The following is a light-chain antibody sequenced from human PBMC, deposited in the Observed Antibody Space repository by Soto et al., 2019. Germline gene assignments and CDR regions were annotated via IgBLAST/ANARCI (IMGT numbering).Light chain of an antibody. Sequence: EIVLTQSPGTLSLSPGERATLSCRASQSVRNSFLAWYQQRPGQAPTLLVYGASSRATGIPARFSGSGSGTEFTLTVSRLEPEDFAVYYCQQYGSSPYTFGQGTKLEIK. V-gene: IGKV3-20*01. CDR1: QSVRNSF. CDR3: QQYGSSPYT. J-gene: IGKJ2*01. CDR2: GAS.